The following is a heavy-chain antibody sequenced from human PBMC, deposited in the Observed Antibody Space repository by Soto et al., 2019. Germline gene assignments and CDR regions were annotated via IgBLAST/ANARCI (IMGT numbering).Heavy chain of an antibody. D-gene: IGHD5-18*01. CDR3: ARGGGYSYGFGANANTYYFDY. V-gene: IGHV3-33*01. CDR1: GFTFSSYG. CDR2: IWYDGSNK. Sequence: GGSLRLSCAASGFTFSSYGMHWVRQAPGKGLEWVAVIWYDGSNKYYAETVKGRFTISRENSKNRLYLQMNSLRAEDTAVYYCARGGGYSYGFGANANTYYFDYWGQGTLVTVSS. J-gene: IGHJ4*02.